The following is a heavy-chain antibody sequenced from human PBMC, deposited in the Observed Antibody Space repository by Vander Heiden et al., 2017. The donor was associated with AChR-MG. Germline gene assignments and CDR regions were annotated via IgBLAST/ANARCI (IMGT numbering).Heavy chain of an antibody. CDR3: AKEVGYCSSTSCPGFDY. CDR1: GFTFTSYA. Sequence: EVQLLESGGGLVQPGGSLRLSCAASGFTFTSYAMRWVRQAPGKGLEWVSAISGSGGSTYYADSVKGRFTISRDNSKNTLYLQMNSLRAEDTAVYYCAKEVGYCSSTSCPGFDYWGQGTLVTVSS. V-gene: IGHV3-23*01. D-gene: IGHD2-2*01. CDR2: ISGSGGST. J-gene: IGHJ4*02.